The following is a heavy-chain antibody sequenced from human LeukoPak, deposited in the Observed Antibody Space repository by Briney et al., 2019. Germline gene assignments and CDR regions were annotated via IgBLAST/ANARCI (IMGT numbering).Heavy chain of an antibody. J-gene: IGHJ6*03. Sequence: GGSLRLSCAASGFTFSSYGMHWVRQAPGKGLEWEAVIWYDGSNKYYADSVKGRFTISSDNSKNTLYLQMNSLRAEDTAVYYCARGGYPPVGRSYYYYMDVWGKGTTVTVSS. CDR3: ARGGYPPVGRSYYYYMDV. V-gene: IGHV3-33*01. CDR1: GFTFSSYG. CDR2: IWYDGSNK. D-gene: IGHD3-16*02.